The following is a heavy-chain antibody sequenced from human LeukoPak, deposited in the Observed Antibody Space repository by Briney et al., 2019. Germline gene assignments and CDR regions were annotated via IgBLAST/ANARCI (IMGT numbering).Heavy chain of an antibody. D-gene: IGHD2-2*01. CDR1: RFTFSGYS. CDR3: ARDPRYCSSTSCYFMDA. V-gene: IGHV3-53*01. CDR2: IYSDGST. Sequence: GGSLRLSCAASRFTFSGYSMNWVRQAPGKGQEWVSVIYSDGSTYYADSVKGRFTISKDNSKNTMYLQMDRLRAEDTAVYYCARDPRYCSSTSCYFMDAWGKGTTVTISS. J-gene: IGHJ6*03.